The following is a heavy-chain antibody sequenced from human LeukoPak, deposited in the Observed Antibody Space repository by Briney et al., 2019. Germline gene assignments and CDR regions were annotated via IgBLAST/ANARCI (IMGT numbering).Heavy chain of an antibody. CDR3: ASYYYGSGSYSGPLGY. J-gene: IGHJ4*02. CDR1: GYTFTSYY. CDR2: INPSGGST. Sequence: ASVKVSCKASGYTFTSYYMHWVRQAPGQGLEWMGIINPSGGSTSYAQKFQGRVTMTRDTSTSTVYMELSSLRSEDTAVYYCASYYYGSGSYSGPLGYWGQGTLVTVSS. D-gene: IGHD3-10*01. V-gene: IGHV1-46*01.